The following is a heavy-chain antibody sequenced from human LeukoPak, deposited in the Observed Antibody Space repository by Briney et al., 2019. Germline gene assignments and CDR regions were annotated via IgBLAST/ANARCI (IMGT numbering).Heavy chain of an antibody. J-gene: IGHJ6*02. CDR2: IKQDGSEK. Sequence: GGFLRLSCAASGFTFSSYWMSWVRQAPGKGLEWVANIKQDGSEKYYVDSVKGRFIISRDNAKNSLFLQMNSLRAEDTALYYCARDLGGYSCGSFYYYGMDVWGQGTTVTVSS. D-gene: IGHD5-18*01. CDR3: ARDLGGYSCGSFYYYGMDV. V-gene: IGHV3-7*01. CDR1: GFTFSSYW.